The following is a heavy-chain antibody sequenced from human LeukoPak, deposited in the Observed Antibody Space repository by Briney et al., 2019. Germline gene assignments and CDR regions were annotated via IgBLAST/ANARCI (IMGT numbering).Heavy chain of an antibody. CDR2: INHSGSI. Sequence: PSETLSLTCAVYGGSFSGYYWSWIRQPPGKGLEWIGEINHSGSINYNPSLKSRVTISVDTSKNQFSLKLSSVTAADTAVYYCARGRYYGSGSYYYWGQGTLVTVSS. CDR3: ARGRYYGSGSYYY. D-gene: IGHD3-10*01. V-gene: IGHV4-34*01. CDR1: GGSFSGYY. J-gene: IGHJ4*02.